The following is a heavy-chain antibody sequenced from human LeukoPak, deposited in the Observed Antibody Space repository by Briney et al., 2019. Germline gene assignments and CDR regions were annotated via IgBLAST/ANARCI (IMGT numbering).Heavy chain of an antibody. D-gene: IGHD6-13*01. CDR3: ARDTYSSSWYDY. V-gene: IGHV4-59*01. CDR2: IYHTGST. J-gene: IGHJ4*02. Sequence: PSETLSLTCTVSGGSISSYYWNWIRHPPGKGLEWIGYIYHTGSTNYNPYLRSRVTISVDTSKNQFSLNLSSVTAADTAVYYCARDTYSSSWYDYWGQGTLVTVSS. CDR1: GGSISSYY.